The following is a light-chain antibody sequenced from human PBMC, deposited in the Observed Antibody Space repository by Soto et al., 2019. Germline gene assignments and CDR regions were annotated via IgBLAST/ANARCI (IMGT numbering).Light chain of an antibody. V-gene: IGKV3-15*01. CDR1: QSVSSN. Sequence: IVMTQSPATLSVSPGERATLSCRASQSVSSNLAWYQQKPGQAPRLLIYGASTRATGIPARFSGSGSGTDFTLTITRLEPEDSAVYYCQQYGSSPGTFGQGTKVDIK. CDR2: GAS. CDR3: QQYGSSPGT. J-gene: IGKJ1*01.